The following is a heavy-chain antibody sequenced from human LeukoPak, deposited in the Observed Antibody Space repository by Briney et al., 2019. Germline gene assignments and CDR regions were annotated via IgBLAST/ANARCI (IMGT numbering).Heavy chain of an antibody. V-gene: IGHV1-2*02. J-gene: IGHJ6*03. D-gene: IGHD3-22*01. CDR3: ARDSYYYDSSGSPPNYYYMDV. CDR1: GYTFTGYY. Sequence: ASVKVSCKASGYTFTGYYMHWVRQAPGQGLEWMGWINPNSGGTNYAQKFQGRVTMTRDTSISTAYMELSRLRSDDTAVYYCARDSYYYDSSGSPPNYYYMDVWGKGTTVTVSS. CDR2: INPNSGGT.